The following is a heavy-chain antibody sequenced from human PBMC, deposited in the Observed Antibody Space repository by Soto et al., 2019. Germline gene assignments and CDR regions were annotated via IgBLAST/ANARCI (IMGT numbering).Heavy chain of an antibody. J-gene: IGHJ4*02. D-gene: IGHD3-10*01. CDR1: GFTFSSYE. CDR2: SSSSGSTI. CDR3: ARVVSLLFGDQTHFDY. V-gene: IGHV3-48*03. Sequence: EVQLVESGGGLVQPGGSLRLSCAASGFTFSSYEVNWVRQAPGKGLEWVSYSSSSGSTIYYADSVKGRFTISRDNAKNSLYLQMNSLRAEDTAVYYCARVVSLLFGDQTHFDYWGQGTLVTVSS.